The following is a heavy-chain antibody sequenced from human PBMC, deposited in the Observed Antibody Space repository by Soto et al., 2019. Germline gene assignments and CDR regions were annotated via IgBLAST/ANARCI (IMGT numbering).Heavy chain of an antibody. V-gene: IGHV4-39*01. CDR1: GGSISSSSYY. D-gene: IGHD3-9*01. CDR3: ARHDWAKPFDY. CDR2: VYYSGRT. J-gene: IGHJ4*02. Sequence: QLQLQESGPGLVKPSETLSLTCTVSGGSISSSSYYWGWIRKHPGKGLEWIGSVYYSGRTYYNPSLQSRVTISVDTSKNQFSLKLSSVTAADTAMYYCARHDWAKPFDYWGQGTLVTVSS.